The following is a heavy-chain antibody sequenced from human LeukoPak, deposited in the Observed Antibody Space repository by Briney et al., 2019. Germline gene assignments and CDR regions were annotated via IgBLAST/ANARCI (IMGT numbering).Heavy chain of an antibody. D-gene: IGHD6-13*01. CDR1: GDTLTEFS. CDR2: FDPEGDET. Sequence: ASVKVSCKVSGDTLTEFSMHWVRQAPGKGLEWMGGFDPEGDETIYAQKFQGRVTMTEDTSADTAYMELTSLRSEDTAVYYCATDGGIAAAATFDYWGQGTLVTVSS. CDR3: ATDGGIAAAATFDY. V-gene: IGHV1-24*01. J-gene: IGHJ4*02.